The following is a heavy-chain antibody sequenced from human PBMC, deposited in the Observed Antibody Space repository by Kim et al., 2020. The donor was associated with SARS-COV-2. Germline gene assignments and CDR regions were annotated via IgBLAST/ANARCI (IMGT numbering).Heavy chain of an antibody. J-gene: IGHJ6*02. D-gene: IGHD3-10*01. CDR1: GYSFTSYW. Sequence: GESLKISCKGSGYSFTSYWIGWVRQMPGKGLEWMGIIYPGDSDTRYSPSFQGQVTISADKSISTAYLQWSSLKASDTAMYYCARESYGSGSYYYYYGMDVWGQGTTVTVSS. CDR2: IYPGDSDT. V-gene: IGHV5-51*01. CDR3: ARESYGSGSYYYYYGMDV.